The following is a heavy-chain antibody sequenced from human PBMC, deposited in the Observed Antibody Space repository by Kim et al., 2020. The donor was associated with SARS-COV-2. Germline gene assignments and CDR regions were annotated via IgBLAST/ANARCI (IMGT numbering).Heavy chain of an antibody. V-gene: IGHV4-34*01. J-gene: IGHJ4*02. D-gene: IGHD3-10*01. Sequence: STPSLKRPVTISVATSKNQFSLKLSSVTAADTAVYYCARPYYYGSGSYGYWGQGTLVTVSS. CDR3: ARPYYYGSGSYGY.